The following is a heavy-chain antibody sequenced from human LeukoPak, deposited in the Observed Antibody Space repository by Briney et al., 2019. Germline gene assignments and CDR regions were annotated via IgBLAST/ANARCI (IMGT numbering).Heavy chain of an antibody. Sequence: GGSLRLSCAASGFTFSTYAMSWVRQAPGKGLEWVSAISGSGHTTYYADSVKGRFTISRDNAKNSLYLQMNSLRAEDTAVYYCASYVGNWFDLWGQGTLVTVSS. J-gene: IGHJ5*02. V-gene: IGHV3-23*01. CDR1: GFTFSTYA. CDR3: ASYVGNWFDL. D-gene: IGHD3-16*01. CDR2: ISGSGHTT.